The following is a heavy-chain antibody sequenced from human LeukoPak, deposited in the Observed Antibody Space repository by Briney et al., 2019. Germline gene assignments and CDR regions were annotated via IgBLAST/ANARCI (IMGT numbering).Heavy chain of an antibody. J-gene: IGHJ3*02. Sequence: ASVKVSCKASGYTFTSYYMHLVRRAPGQGLEWMGIINPSGGSTSYAQKFQGRVTMTRDTSTSTVYMELSSLRSEDTAVYYCAKVPGSPAPHDAFDIWGQGTMVTVSS. CDR1: GYTFTSYY. V-gene: IGHV1-46*01. CDR2: INPSGGST. D-gene: IGHD7-27*01. CDR3: AKVPGSPAPHDAFDI.